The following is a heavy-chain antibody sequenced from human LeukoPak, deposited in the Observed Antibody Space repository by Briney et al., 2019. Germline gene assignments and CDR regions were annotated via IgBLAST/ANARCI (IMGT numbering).Heavy chain of an antibody. D-gene: IGHD3-3*01. CDR2: IYYSGST. CDR3: TRDGFWSGPDAFDI. V-gene: IGHV4-30-4*08. CDR1: GGSISSGDYL. J-gene: IGHJ3*02. Sequence: PSETLSLTXAVSGGSISSGDYLWSWVRQPPGKGLEWIGYIYYSGSTDYNPSLKSRVTISVGTSKNQFSLKLSSVTAADTAVYYCTRDGFWSGPDAFDIWGQRTMVTVSS.